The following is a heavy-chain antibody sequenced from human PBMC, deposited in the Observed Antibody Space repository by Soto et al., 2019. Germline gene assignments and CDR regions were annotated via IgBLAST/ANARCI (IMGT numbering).Heavy chain of an antibody. CDR1: GFPFSPYG. Sequence: QVQLVESGGGVVQPGRSLRLSCAASGFPFSPYGMHWVRQAPGKGLEWVALIYFDGSNKYYSDSVKGRFTISRDNSNNTLYLQMSSLRAEDTATSYCVRDIWDTSGWYFDYWGEGAMVTVSS. CDR2: IYFDGSNK. CDR3: VRDIWDTSGWYFDY. D-gene: IGHD6-19*01. V-gene: IGHV3-33*01. J-gene: IGHJ4*02.